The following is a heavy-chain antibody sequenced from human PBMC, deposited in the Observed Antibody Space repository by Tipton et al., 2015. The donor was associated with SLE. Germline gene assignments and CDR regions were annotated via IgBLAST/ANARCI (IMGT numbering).Heavy chain of an antibody. D-gene: IGHD3-10*01. J-gene: IGHJ3*02. V-gene: IGHV1-18*01. CDR2: ISAYNGNT. CDR3: ARALGGIMVVPSSAFDI. CDR1: GYTFTSYG. Sequence: QVQLVQSGAEVKKPGASVKVSCKASGYTFTSYGISWVRQAPGQGLEWMGWISAYNGNTNYAQDLQGRVTMTTDTSTSTAFMELRRLRSDDTADYYWARALGGIMVVPSSAFDIWGQGTMVAVSS.